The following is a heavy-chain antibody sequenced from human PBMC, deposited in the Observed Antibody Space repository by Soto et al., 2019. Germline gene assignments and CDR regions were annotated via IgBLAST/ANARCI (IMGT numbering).Heavy chain of an antibody. CDR2: ISDSGGTA. Sequence: EVQLVDSGGGLVQPGGSLRLSCAASGFIFSNYVMSWVRQAPGKGLEWVSSISDSGGTAYYADSVKGRFTISRDNSKNTLYLQMKSLRAEDTAIYYCVKSPRALLTFEYWVQGTLVTVSS. V-gene: IGHV3-23*04. J-gene: IGHJ4*02. CDR1: GFIFSNYV. D-gene: IGHD1-26*01. CDR3: VKSPRALLTFEY.